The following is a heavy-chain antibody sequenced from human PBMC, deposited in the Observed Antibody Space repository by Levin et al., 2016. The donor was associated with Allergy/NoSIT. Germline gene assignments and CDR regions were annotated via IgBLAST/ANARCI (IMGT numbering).Heavy chain of an antibody. Sequence: GESLKISCAASGFILGSYAINWVRQAPGKGLEWVSGIDGSGSSGSSTYYADSVKGRFTISSDISKNTVYLQMNSLRAEDTAIYYCAKGQQVVHPARWFDPWGQGTLVTVSS. J-gene: IGHJ5*02. CDR3: AKGQQVVHPARWFDP. CDR2: IDGSGSSGSST. D-gene: IGHD6-13*01. CDR1: GFILGSYA. V-gene: IGHV3-23*05.